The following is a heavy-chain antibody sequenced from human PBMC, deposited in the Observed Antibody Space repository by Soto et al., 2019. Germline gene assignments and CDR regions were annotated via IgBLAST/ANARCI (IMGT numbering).Heavy chain of an antibody. V-gene: IGHV3-30-3*01. CDR1: GVTFRRHA. CDR2: ISTDGSNE. Sequence: QVQLVASGGGVVQQGRSVTLSCEASGVTFRRHAIHWVRQAPGKGLEWVAVISTDGSNEYYEDSLKGRFTISRDNSKNTLSLQLNSLRLEDTAVYYCARSRNGGVADSFDYGGQGTLVTVSS. D-gene: IGHD2-8*01. CDR3: ARSRNGGVADSFDY. J-gene: IGHJ4*02.